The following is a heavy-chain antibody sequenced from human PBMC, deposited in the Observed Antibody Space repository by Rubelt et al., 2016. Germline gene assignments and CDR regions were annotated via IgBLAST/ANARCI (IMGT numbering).Heavy chain of an antibody. Sequence: RAAGEGLEWIGIINPSGGSTSYAQKFEGRVTVTRDTSSSTVYMEVSSLRDEDTAVYHCAKAIKLGTRSYWYLDLWGRGTQVTVSS. CDR3: AKAIKLGTRSYWYLDL. J-gene: IGHJ2*01. CDR2: INPSGGST. D-gene: IGHD7-27*01. V-gene: IGHV1-46*01.